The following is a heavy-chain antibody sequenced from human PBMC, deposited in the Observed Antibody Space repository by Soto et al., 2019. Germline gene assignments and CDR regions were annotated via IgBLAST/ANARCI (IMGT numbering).Heavy chain of an antibody. CDR1: GDSVSSNSAA. J-gene: IGHJ3*02. CDR3: AREWGVLAEAFDI. V-gene: IGHV6-1*01. Sequence: PSQILSLTCAISGDSVSSNSAAWNWSRPSPSRGLEWLGTTYYRSKWYHDYAPTVKSRITINPDTSKNHFSLHLNSMTPDNTAGYYRAREWGVLAEAFDIWG. CDR2: TYYRSKWYH. D-gene: IGHD3-16*01.